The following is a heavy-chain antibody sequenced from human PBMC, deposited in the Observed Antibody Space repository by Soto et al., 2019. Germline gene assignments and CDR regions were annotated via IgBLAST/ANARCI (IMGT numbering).Heavy chain of an antibody. CDR3: ARGGEATWDYYYYYGMDV. D-gene: IGHD3-10*01. CDR1: GFTFSSYW. CDR2: IKQDGREK. Sequence: GGSLRLSCAASGFTFSSYWMSWVRQAPGKGLEWVANIKQDGREKYYVDYVKGRFTISRDNAKNLLYLQMNSLRAEDTAVYYCARGGEATWDYYYYYGMDVWGQGTTVTVSS. J-gene: IGHJ6*02. V-gene: IGHV3-7*05.